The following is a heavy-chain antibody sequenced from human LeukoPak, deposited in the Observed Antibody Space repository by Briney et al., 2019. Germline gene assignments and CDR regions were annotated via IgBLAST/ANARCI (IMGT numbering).Heavy chain of an antibody. J-gene: IGHJ4*02. CDR1: GGSVNSGTWY. D-gene: IGHD1-26*01. CDR2: IYYSGSG. CDR3: ARKPIVNSAWYYFDF. V-gene: IGHV4-39*07. Sequence: PSETLSLTCTVSGGSVNSGTWYWSWIRQPPGKGLEWIGDIYYSGSGYYNPSLKSRVTMSVDTSKNQFSLKLSSVTAADTAVYYCARKPIVNSAWYYFDFWGQGTLVTVSS.